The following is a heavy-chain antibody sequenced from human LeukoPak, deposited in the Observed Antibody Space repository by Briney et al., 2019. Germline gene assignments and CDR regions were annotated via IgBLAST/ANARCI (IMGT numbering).Heavy chain of an antibody. CDR3: ARDREYYDSSGYSTIFDY. D-gene: IGHD3-22*01. J-gene: IGHJ4*02. CDR2: INPNSGGT. Sequence: GASVKVSCKASGYTFTNFAMNWVRQAPGQGLEWMGWINPNSGGTNYAQKFQGRVTMTRDTSISTAYMELSRLRSDDTAVYYCARDREYYDSSGYSTIFDYWGQGTLVTVSS. V-gene: IGHV1-2*02. CDR1: GYTFTNFA.